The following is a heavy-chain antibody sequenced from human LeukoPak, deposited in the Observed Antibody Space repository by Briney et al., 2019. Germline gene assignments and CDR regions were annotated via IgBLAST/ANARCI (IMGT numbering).Heavy chain of an antibody. J-gene: IGHJ4*02. D-gene: IGHD2-15*01. V-gene: IGHV3-48*03. Sequence: GGSLRLSCAASGFTFSSYEMNWVRQAPGKGLEWVSYISSSVSTTYYADSVKGRFTISRDNAKNSLHLQMNSLRAEDTAVYYCARGLLCGSCYHTFDYWGQGTLVTVSS. CDR1: GFTFSSYE. CDR3: ARGLLCGSCYHTFDY. CDR2: ISSSVSTT.